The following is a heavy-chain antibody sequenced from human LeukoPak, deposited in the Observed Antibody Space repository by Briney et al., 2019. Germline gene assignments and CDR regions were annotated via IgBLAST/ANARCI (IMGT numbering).Heavy chain of an antibody. V-gene: IGHV4-34*01. D-gene: IGHD3-16*01. CDR3: ARGGLGATGEFDY. J-gene: IGHJ4*02. CDR1: GGSFSGYY. Sequence: SETLSLTCAVYGGSFSGYYWSWIRQTPGKGLEWIGEINHSGSTNYNPSLKSRVSISVDTSKNQFSLKLSSVTAADTAVYYCARGGLGATGEFDYWGQGTLVTVSS. CDR2: INHSGST.